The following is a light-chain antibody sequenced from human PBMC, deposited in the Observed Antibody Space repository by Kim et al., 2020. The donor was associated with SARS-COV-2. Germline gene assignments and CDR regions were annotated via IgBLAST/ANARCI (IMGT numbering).Light chain of an antibody. CDR1: QKPDSKY. J-gene: IGKJ4*01. CDR2: GAS. V-gene: IGKV3-20*01. CDR3: QYYGGF. Sequence: LSLSQEEEATLSGRSSQKPDSKYSACYQPKLGQAPMLLLYGASSRATGIPDRLSGSGSGTDFTLTISRRAPEDFAVYYCQYYGGFFGGGTKVDIK.